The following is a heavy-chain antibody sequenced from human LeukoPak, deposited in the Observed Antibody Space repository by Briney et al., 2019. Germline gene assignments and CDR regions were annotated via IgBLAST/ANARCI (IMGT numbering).Heavy chain of an antibody. CDR1: GFTFSSYW. Sequence: GGSLRLSCAASGFTFSSYWMSWVRQAPGKGLEWVANIKQDGSEKYYVDSVKGRFTISRDNAKNSLYLQMNSLRAEDTALYYCARKNYGGNGYYFDYWGQGTLVTVSS. J-gene: IGHJ4*02. CDR3: ARKNYGGNGYYFDY. CDR2: IKQDGSEK. V-gene: IGHV3-7*03. D-gene: IGHD4-23*01.